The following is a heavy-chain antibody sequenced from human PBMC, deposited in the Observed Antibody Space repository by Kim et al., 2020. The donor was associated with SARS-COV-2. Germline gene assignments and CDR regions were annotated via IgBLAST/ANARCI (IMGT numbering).Heavy chain of an antibody. J-gene: IGHJ4*02. V-gene: IGHV4-59*02. CDR2: IYYTGTT. CDR1: GGSVSSYY. CDR3: ARLTGTVMTYGTISYFDY. D-gene: IGHD2-21*02. Sequence: SETLSLTCTVSGGSVSSYYWSWIRQPPGKGLEWIGYIYYTGTTNYNPSLKSRITISADTSKNQVSLNLSSATAADTAVYYCARLTGTVMTYGTISYFDYWGQGILVTVSS.